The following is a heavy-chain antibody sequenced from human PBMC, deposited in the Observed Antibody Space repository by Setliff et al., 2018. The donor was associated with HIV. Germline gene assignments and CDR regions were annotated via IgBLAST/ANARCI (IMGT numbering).Heavy chain of an antibody. J-gene: IGHJ6*03. V-gene: IGHV4-59*08. CDR3: ARHLYYYDSSGYLQPYYYMDV. Sequence: LSLTCTVSGDSISNYYWSWIRQPPGKGLEWIGYIYYSGTTNYSPSLKSRVTISVDTSKNQFSLKLSSVTAADTAVYYCARHLYYYDSSGYLQPYYYMDVWGKGTTVTVSS. D-gene: IGHD3-22*01. CDR2: IYYSGTT. CDR1: GDSISNYY.